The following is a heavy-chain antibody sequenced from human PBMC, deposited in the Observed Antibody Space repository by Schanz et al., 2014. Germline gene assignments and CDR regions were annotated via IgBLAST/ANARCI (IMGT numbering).Heavy chain of an antibody. CDR3: ARDGGRDGYNLAFDV. J-gene: IGHJ3*01. CDR2: INMDGSAT. CDR1: GFTFINYW. Sequence: EVQLVESGGGLVQPGESLRLSCEASGFTFINYWMHWVRQAPGKGLVWVSRINMDGSATTYADSVKGRFTISRDNSKNTLFLQMNSLRAEDTAVYFCARDGGRDGYNLAFDVWGQGTLVTVSS. D-gene: IGHD5-12*01. V-gene: IGHV3-74*01.